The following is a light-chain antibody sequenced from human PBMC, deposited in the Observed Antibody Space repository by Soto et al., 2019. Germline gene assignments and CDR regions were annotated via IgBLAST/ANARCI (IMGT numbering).Light chain of an antibody. Sequence: EIVLTQSQGTLSLSPGESATLSCLASQSVSSSYLAWYQQKPGQAPRLLIYGASTRATGIPVRFSGSGSGTEFTLTISSLQSEDFAVYYCQQFRNWPWTFGQGTKVDI. V-gene: IGKV3-15*01. J-gene: IGKJ1*01. CDR3: QQFRNWPWT. CDR2: GAS. CDR1: QSVSSSY.